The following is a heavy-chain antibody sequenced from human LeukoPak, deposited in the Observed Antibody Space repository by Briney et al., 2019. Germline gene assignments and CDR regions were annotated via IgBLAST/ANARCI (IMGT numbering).Heavy chain of an antibody. D-gene: IGHD3-22*01. CDR3: TRDNYYDSSAYSKYYFDY. J-gene: IGHJ4*02. CDR1: GFTFGDYG. V-gene: IGHV3-49*04. Sequence: QPGRSLRLSCTASGFTFGDYGMSWVRQAPGEGLEWVSLLRSKTHGGTTEYAASVKGRFTISRDESKSIAYLQMNSLKTEDTAVYYCTRDNYYDSSAYSKYYFDYWGQGTLVTVSS. CDR2: LRSKTHGGTT.